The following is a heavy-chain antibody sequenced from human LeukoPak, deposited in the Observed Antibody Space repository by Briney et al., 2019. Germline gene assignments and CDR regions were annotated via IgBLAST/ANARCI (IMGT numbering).Heavy chain of an antibody. D-gene: IGHD2-2*01. CDR2: ISNGNT. CDR1: GGSISTYY. V-gene: IGHV4-59*01. Sequence: SETLSLTCSVAGGSISTYYWNWIRQTPGKGLEWIGHISNGNTDYNPSLKSRVTISVDTSKNQFSLRLTSVTAADTAVYYCARDKAHCYGRYFDPCGQGALVIVSS. CDR3: ARDKAHCYGRYFDP. J-gene: IGHJ5*02.